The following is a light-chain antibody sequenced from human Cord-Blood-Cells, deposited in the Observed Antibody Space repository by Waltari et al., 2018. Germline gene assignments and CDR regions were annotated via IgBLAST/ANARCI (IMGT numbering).Light chain of an antibody. Sequence: QSALTQPRSVSGSPGQSVTLSCTGTSSDVGGYNYVPWYQQHPGKAPKLIIYDVSKRPSGVPDRFSGSKSGNTASLTISGLQAEDEADYYCCSYAGSYTWVFGGGTKLTVL. CDR3: CSYAGSYTWV. CDR1: SSDVGGYNY. J-gene: IGLJ3*02. CDR2: DVS. V-gene: IGLV2-11*01.